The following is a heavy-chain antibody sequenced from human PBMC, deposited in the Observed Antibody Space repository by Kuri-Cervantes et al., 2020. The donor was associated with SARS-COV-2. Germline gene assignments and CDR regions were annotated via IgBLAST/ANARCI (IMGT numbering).Heavy chain of an antibody. CDR3: AKAYYDFWSGPWGGFDI. Sequence: GGSLRLSCAASGFTFSSYAMHWVRQAPGKGLGWVAVISYDGSNKYYADSVKGRFTISRDNSKNTLYLQMNSLRAEDTAVYFCAKAYYDFWSGPWGGFDIWGQGTVVTVSS. CDR2: ISYDGSNK. J-gene: IGHJ3*02. V-gene: IGHV3-30-3*01. CDR1: GFTFSSYA. D-gene: IGHD3-3*01.